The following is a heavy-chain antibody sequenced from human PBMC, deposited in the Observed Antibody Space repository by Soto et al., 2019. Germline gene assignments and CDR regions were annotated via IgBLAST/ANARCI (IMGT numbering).Heavy chain of an antibody. Sequence: GWSLRLSCAASGFIFKKYWMPWVRQSPGKGLVWISRIYDDGTYSVYADSVKGRFTISRDNVNDTLYLQMNNLRAEDSGLYYCTRGPRPISTGTGAYWGQGTQVT. CDR1: GFIFKKYW. CDR3: TRGPRPISTGTGAY. J-gene: IGHJ4*02. V-gene: IGHV3-74*01. D-gene: IGHD3-10*01. CDR2: IYDDGTYS.